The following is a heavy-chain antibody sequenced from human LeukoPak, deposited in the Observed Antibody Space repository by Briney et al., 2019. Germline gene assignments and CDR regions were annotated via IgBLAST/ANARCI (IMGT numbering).Heavy chain of an antibody. CDR1: NGSFNSYY. J-gene: IGHJ4*02. Sequence: KPSETLSLTCTVSNGSFNSYYWTWIRQPPGKGLEWIGFVYYSGRSGSTNYNPSLTSRVTISFDTSENQFYLKLTSLTAADTAMYXXAXRSXSSGWGGNLDSWGQGTLVTVSS. D-gene: IGHD6-19*01. CDR2: VYYSGRSGST. CDR3: AXRSXSSGWGGNLDS. V-gene: IGHV4-59*08.